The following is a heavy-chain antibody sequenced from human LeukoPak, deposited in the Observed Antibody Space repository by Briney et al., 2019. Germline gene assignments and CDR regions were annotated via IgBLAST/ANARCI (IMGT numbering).Heavy chain of an antibody. J-gene: IGHJ6*03. CDR2: IYTSGGT. V-gene: IGHV4-4*09. CDR3: ARLSNYYGSGSYYKGGLPGVSPNYYYYYMDV. D-gene: IGHD3-10*01. Sequence: SETLSLTCTVSGGSISSYYWSWIRQPPGKGLEWIGYIYTSGGTNYNPSLKSRVTISVDTSKNQFSLKLSSVTAADTAVYYCARLSNYYGSGSYYKGGLPGVSPNYYYYYMDVWGKGTTVTVSS. CDR1: GGSISSYY.